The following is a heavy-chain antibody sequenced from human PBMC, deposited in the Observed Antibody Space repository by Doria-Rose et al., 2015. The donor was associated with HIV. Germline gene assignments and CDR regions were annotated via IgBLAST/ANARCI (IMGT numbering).Heavy chain of an antibody. D-gene: IGHD6-13*01. V-gene: IGHV2-26*01. CDR2: IFSDDER. Sequence: ETGPVLVKPTETLTLTCTVSGVSLSSPGMGVSWIRQPPGKALEWLANIFSDDERSYKTSLKSRLTISRGTSKSLVVLTMTDMDPADTATYYCARIKSSRWYHKYYFDFWGQGTLVIVSA. CDR1: GVSLSSPGMG. J-gene: IGHJ4*02. CDR3: ARIKSSRWYHKYYFDF.